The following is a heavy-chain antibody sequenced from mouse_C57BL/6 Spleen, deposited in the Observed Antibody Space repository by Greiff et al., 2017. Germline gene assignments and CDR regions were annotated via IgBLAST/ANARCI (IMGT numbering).Heavy chain of an antibody. CDR3: TGEDYFDY. CDR1: GFTFSNYW. Sequence: EVMLVESGGGLVQPGGSMKLSCVASGFTFSNYWMNWVRQSPEKGLEWVAQIRLKSDNYATNYAESVKGRFTISRDDSKSSVYLQMNNLRAEDTGIYYCTGEDYFDYWGQGTTLTVSS. CDR2: IRLKSDNYAT. J-gene: IGHJ2*01. V-gene: IGHV6-3*01.